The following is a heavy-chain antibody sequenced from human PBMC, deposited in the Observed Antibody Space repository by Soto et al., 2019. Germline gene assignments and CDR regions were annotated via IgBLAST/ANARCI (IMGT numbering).Heavy chain of an antibody. D-gene: IGHD7-27*01. CDR2: ISSSSSYI. J-gene: IGHJ6*02. Sequence: EVQLVESGGGLVKPGGSLRLSCAASGFTFSSYSMNWVRQAPGKGLEWVSSISSSSSYIYYADSVKGRFTISRDNAKNSLYLQMNSLRAEDTAVYYCARDRLTGNYYYGVDVWGQGTTVTVSS. CDR3: ARDRLTGNYYYGVDV. V-gene: IGHV3-21*01. CDR1: GFTFSSYS.